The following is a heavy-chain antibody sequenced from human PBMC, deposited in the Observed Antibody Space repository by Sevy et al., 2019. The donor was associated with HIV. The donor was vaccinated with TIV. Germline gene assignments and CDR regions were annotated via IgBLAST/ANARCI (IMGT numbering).Heavy chain of an antibody. V-gene: IGHV3-30-3*01. CDR3: AREGRGIAAAGKYYYYYYMDV. CDR2: ISYDGSNK. J-gene: IGHJ6*03. CDR1: GFTFSSYA. Sequence: GGSLRLSCAASGFTFSSYAMHWVRQAPGKGLEWVTVISYDGSNKYYADSVKDRFTISRDNSKNTLYLHMNSLRAEDTAVYYCAREGRGIAAAGKYYYYYYMDVWGKGTTVTVSS. D-gene: IGHD6-13*01.